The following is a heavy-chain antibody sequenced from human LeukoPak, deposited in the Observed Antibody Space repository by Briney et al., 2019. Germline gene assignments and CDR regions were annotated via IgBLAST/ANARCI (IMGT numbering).Heavy chain of an antibody. CDR3: ARVLYCSGGSCYHAFDI. Sequence: ASVKVSCKASGYTFTGYYMHWVRQAPGQGLEWMGWINPNSGGTNYAQKFQGRVTMTRDTSISTAYMELSRLRSDDTVVYYCARVLYCSGGSCYHAFDIWGQGTMVTVSS. V-gene: IGHV1-2*02. D-gene: IGHD2-15*01. CDR1: GYTFTGYY. J-gene: IGHJ3*02. CDR2: INPNSGGT.